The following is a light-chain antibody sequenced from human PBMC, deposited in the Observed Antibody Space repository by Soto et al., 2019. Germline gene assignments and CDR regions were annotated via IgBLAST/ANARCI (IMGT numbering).Light chain of an antibody. V-gene: IGLV2-8*01. CDR1: SSDVGGYNF. CDR2: EVN. J-gene: IGLJ1*01. CDR3: TSHAGSNSPFV. Sequence: QSALTQPPSASGSPGQSVTISCTGTSSDVGGYNFVSWYQQHPGKAPKLIILEVNKRPSGVPDRFSGSKSGNTASLTVSGLQAEDEADYYCTSHAGSNSPFVFGSGTKVTVL.